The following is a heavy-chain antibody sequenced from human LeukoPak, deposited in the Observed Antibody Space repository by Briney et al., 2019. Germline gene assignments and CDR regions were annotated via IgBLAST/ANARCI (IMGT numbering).Heavy chain of an antibody. Sequence: SQTLPLTCAVSGASVSSGGYSWTWIRQPPGKGLEWIGCIYRGGNSYYNPSLKSRVSISLDTSENQFSLKLTSVTAADTAVYYCARAGDSAYDNWGQGTLVTVSS. CDR3: ARAGDSAYDN. D-gene: IGHD2-21*02. CDR1: GASVSSGGYS. V-gene: IGHV4-30-2*01. CDR2: IYRGGNS. J-gene: IGHJ4*02.